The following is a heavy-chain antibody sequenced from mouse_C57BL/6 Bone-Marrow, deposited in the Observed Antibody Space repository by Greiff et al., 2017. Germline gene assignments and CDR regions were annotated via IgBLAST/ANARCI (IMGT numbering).Heavy chain of an antibody. CDR1: GYTFTSYW. CDR3: AIYGSNDWYFDV. V-gene: IGHV1-64*01. Sequence: VQLQQPGAELVKPGASVKLSCKASGYTFTSYWMHWVKQRPGQGLEWIGMIHPNSGSTNYNEKFKSKATLTVDKSSSTAYMQLSSLTSEDSAVYYCAIYGSNDWYFDVWGTGTTVTVSS. CDR2: IHPNSGST. J-gene: IGHJ1*03. D-gene: IGHD1-1*01.